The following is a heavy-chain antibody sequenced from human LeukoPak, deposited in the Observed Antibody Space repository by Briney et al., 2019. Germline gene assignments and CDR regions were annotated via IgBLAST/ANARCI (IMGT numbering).Heavy chain of an antibody. CDR3: ATPGGYCSGGSCYYDY. D-gene: IGHD2-15*01. CDR1: GGSFSGYY. Sequence: PSETLSLTCAVYGGSFSGYYWSWIRQPPGKGLEWIGEINHSGSTNCDPSLKSRVSISVDTSKNQFSLKLSSVTAADTAVYYCATPGGYCSGGSCYYDYWGQGTLVTVSS. J-gene: IGHJ4*02. V-gene: IGHV4-34*01. CDR2: INHSGST.